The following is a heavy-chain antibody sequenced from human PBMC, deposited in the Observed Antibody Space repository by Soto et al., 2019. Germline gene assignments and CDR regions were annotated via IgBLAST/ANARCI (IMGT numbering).Heavy chain of an antibody. V-gene: IGHV3-30*18. CDR3: AKDRWTYYYDSSGYQNRFFDY. J-gene: IGHJ4*02. D-gene: IGHD3-22*01. Sequence: GGSLRLSCAASGFTFSSYGMHWVRQAPGKGLEWVAVISYDGSNKYYADSVKGRFTISRDNSKNTLYLQMNSLRAEDTAVYYCAKDRWTYYYDSSGYQNRFFDYWGQGTLVTVSS. CDR2: ISYDGSNK. CDR1: GFTFSSYG.